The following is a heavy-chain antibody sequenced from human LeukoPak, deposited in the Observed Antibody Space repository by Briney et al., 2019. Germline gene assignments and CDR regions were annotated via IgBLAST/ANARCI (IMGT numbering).Heavy chain of an antibody. Sequence: GGSLRLSCAASGFTFSAYWMHWVRQAPGKGLVWVSRIRGDGSMTNYADSVKGRFTISRDNAKNTLYLQMNSLRLEDTAVYYCARENLAAAADYWGQGTVVTVSS. D-gene: IGHD6-25*01. V-gene: IGHV3-74*01. CDR3: ARENLAAAADY. J-gene: IGHJ4*02. CDR1: GFTFSAYW. CDR2: IRGDGSMT.